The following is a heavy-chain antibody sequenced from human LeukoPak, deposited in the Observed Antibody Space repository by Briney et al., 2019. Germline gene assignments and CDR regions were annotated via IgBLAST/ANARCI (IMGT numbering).Heavy chain of an antibody. Sequence: GGSLRLSCAASGFTFSAYWMHWVRQAPGKGLVWVSRIRGDGSMTNYADSVKGRFTISRDNAKNTLYLQMNSLRLEDTAVYYCARENLAAAADYWGQGTVVTVSS. D-gene: IGHD6-25*01. V-gene: IGHV3-74*01. CDR3: ARENLAAAADY. J-gene: IGHJ4*02. CDR1: GFTFSAYW. CDR2: IRGDGSMT.